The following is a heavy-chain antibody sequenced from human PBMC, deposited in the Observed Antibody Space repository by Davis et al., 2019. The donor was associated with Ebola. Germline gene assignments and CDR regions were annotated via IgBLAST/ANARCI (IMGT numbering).Heavy chain of an antibody. D-gene: IGHD2-8*01. J-gene: IGHJ4*02. CDR2: ISYDGSDK. CDR3: ARCMVLWRPLLDS. Sequence: GGSLRLSCAASGFTFSSYGMHWVRQAPGKGLEWVAVISYDGSDKYYADSVKGRFTISRDNSKNTLYLQMSSLRPEDTAIYYCARCMVLWRPLLDSWGQGTLVTVSS. V-gene: IGHV3-30*03. CDR1: GFTFSSYG.